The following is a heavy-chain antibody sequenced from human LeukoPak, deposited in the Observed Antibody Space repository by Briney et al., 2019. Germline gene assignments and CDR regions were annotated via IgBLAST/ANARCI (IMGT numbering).Heavy chain of an antibody. CDR2: ISAYNGNR. Sequence: ASVKVSCKASGYIFTSYGISWVRQAPGQGLEWVGWISAYNGNRNYAQKVQGRVTMTTDTSTSTAYMELRSLRSDDTAVYYCARTEDTAMASRYYYYYMDVWGKGTTVTVSS. J-gene: IGHJ6*03. CDR3: ARTEDTAMASRYYYYYMDV. CDR1: GYIFTSYG. D-gene: IGHD5-18*01. V-gene: IGHV1-18*01.